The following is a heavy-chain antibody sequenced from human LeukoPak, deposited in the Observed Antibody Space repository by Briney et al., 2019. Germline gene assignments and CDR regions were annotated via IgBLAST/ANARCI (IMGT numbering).Heavy chain of an antibody. V-gene: IGHV3-23*01. CDR1: GFTFSSYA. J-gene: IGHJ4*02. D-gene: IGHD2-2*01. CDR2: ISGSGGST. CDR3: AKDRAMAENLYFGY. Sequence: GGSLRLSCAASGFTFSSYAMSWVRQAPGKGLEWVSAISGSGGSTYYADSVEGRFTISRDNSKNTLYLQMNSLRAEDTAVYYCAKDRAMAENLYFGYWGQGTLVTVSS.